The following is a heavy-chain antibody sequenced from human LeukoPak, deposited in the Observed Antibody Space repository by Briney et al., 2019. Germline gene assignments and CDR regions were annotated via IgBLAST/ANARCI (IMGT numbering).Heavy chain of an antibody. V-gene: IGHV3-49*03. CDR2: IRSKAYGGTP. J-gene: IGHJ4*02. Sequence: GGSLRLSCTVYGFNFGDYLMHWFRQAPGKGREWVGFIRSKAYGGTPEYAASVRGRLTISRDDSKSIVHLQMNSLKSEDTAVYYCGSGSGWYSPDYWGQGTLVSVS. D-gene: IGHD6-19*01. CDR1: GFNFGDYL. CDR3: GSGSGWYSPDY.